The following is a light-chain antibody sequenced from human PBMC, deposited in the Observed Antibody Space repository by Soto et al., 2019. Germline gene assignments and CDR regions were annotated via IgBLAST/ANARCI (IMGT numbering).Light chain of an antibody. V-gene: IGKV3-15*01. Sequence: EIVMTQSPATLSVSPGARATLSCRASQSVSSNLAWYQQKPGQTHSLLIYGASTRATGIPARFSGSGSWTEFTLTISSLQSEDCAVYYCQQYNNWHPWTFGQGTKVEIK. CDR1: QSVSSN. CDR3: QQYNNWHPWT. CDR2: GAS. J-gene: IGKJ1*01.